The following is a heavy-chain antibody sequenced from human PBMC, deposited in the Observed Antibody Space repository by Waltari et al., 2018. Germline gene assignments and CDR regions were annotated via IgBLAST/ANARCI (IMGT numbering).Heavy chain of an antibody. V-gene: IGHV4-61*02. Sequence: QVPLQESGPGLVKPSQTLSLTCTVSGGSFSSGIYYWSWIRQPAGKGLEWIGRIYTSGSTNYNPSLKSRVTISLDMSKNQFSRKRSSGTAADTAVYYGARGVPSDLRVLEWSPDGWFDPWGQGTLVTVSS. CDR3: ARGVPSDLRVLEWSPDGWFDP. D-gene: IGHD3-3*01. J-gene: IGHJ5*02. CDR1: GGSFSSGIYY. CDR2: IYTSGST.